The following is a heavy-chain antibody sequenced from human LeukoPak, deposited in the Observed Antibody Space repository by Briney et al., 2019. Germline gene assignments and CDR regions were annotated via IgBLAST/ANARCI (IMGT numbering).Heavy chain of an antibody. D-gene: IGHD3-16*01. CDR3: TSALNIKTHY. CDR2: VNPDGSIR. Sequence: GGSLRLSCAAIGVTLNTDWMHWVRQAPGKGLVWVSGVNPDGSIRNYADSVKGRFTISRDNAKKTLYLQMNSLRAEDTALYYCTSALNIKTHYWGQGSLVTVSS. CDR1: GVTLNTDW. V-gene: IGHV3-74*01. J-gene: IGHJ4*02.